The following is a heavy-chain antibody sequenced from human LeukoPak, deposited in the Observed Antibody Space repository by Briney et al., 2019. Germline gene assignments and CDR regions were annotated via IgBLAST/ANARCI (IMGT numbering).Heavy chain of an antibody. CDR1: VGSMSSYY. Sequence: SETLSLTCTVSVGSMSSYYWSWIRQPREKALEWIGYIYYSRSTKYYPSLKSRVTISVDTSKNQFSLKLSSVTAADTAVYYCARGARAGYNLEPFDYWGQGTLVTVSS. CDR3: ARGARAGYNLEPFDY. D-gene: IGHD5-24*01. J-gene: IGHJ4*02. CDR2: IYYSRST. V-gene: IGHV4-59*08.